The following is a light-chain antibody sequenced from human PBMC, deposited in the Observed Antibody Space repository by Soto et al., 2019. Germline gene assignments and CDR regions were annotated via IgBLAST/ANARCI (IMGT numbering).Light chain of an antibody. CDR1: QRVSRNY. J-gene: IGKJ4*01. CDR2: GAS. Sequence: EIVLTQSPGTLSLSPGERATLSCRASQRVSRNYLAWYQRKLGQPPRLLIYGASNRAAGIPDRFSGSGSGTDFTLTIARLETEDFAVYHCQQYSNSPLTFGGGTKVDIK. CDR3: QQYSNSPLT. V-gene: IGKV3-20*01.